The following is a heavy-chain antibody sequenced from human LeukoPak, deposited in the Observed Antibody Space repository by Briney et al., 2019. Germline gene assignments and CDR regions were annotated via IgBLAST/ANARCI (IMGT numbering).Heavy chain of an antibody. CDR3: AKGVVVSADPIDY. CDR1: GFTFSSYS. D-gene: IGHD2-2*01. J-gene: IGHJ4*02. CDR2: ISSSSSYI. V-gene: IGHV3-21*01. Sequence: GGSLRLSCAASGFTFSSYSMNWVRQAPGKGLEWVSSISSSSSYIYYADSVKGRFTISRDNAKNSLYLQMNSLRAEDTAVYYCAKGVVVSADPIDYWGQGTLVTVSS.